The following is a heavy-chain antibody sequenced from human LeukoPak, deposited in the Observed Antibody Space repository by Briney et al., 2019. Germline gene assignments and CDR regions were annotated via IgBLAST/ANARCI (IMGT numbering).Heavy chain of an antibody. CDR2: IHYTGKP. CDR3: ARFGVDYDMDV. J-gene: IGHJ6*03. D-gene: IGHD3-16*01. Sequence: PSETLSLTCSVSGGSISGHYWTWIRQPPGKGLEWIGQIHYTGKPDYNPSLKSRITISVDTSKNQVSLQVSSVTAADSAIYYCARFGVDYDMDVWGKGTTVTVSS. CDR1: GGSISGHY. V-gene: IGHV4-59*11.